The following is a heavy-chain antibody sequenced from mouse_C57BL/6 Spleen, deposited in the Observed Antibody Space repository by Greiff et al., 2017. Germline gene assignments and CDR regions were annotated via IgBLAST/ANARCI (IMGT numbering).Heavy chain of an antibody. CDR2: ISSGSSTI. Sequence: EVQLQQPGGGLVKPGGSLKLSCAASGFTFSDYGMHWVRQAPEKGLEWVAYISSGSSTIYYADTVKGRFTISRDNAKNTLFLQMTSLRSEDAAMYYCASVYAMDYWGQGTSVTVSS. CDR3: ASVYAMDY. J-gene: IGHJ4*01. CDR1: GFTFSDYG. V-gene: IGHV5-17*01.